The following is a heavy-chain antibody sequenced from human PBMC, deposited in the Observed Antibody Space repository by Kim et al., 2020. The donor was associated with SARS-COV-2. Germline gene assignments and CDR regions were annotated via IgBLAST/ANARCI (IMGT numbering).Heavy chain of an antibody. Sequence: SETLSLTCAVYGGSFSGYYWSWIRQPPGKGLEWIGEINHSGSTNYNPSLKSRVTISVDTSKNQFSLKLSSVTAADTAVYYCAREGGDSSGWYYFDYWGQGTLVTVSS. CDR1: GGSFSGYY. CDR3: AREGGDSSGWYYFDY. CDR2: INHSGST. V-gene: IGHV4-34*01. J-gene: IGHJ4*02. D-gene: IGHD6-19*01.